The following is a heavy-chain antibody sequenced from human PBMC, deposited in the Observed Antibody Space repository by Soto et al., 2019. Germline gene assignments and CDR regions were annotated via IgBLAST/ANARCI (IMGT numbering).Heavy chain of an antibody. Sequence: QVQLVQSGAEVKKPGSSVKVSCKASGGTFSSYAISWVRQAPGQGLEWMGGIIPIFGTANYAQKFQGRVTITADESTSTAYMELSSLRSEDTAVYYCARDLSGGYPGQLEFDPWGQGTLVTVSS. CDR1: GGTFSSYA. CDR2: IIPIFGTA. J-gene: IGHJ5*02. V-gene: IGHV1-69*01. D-gene: IGHD1-1*01. CDR3: ARDLSGGYPGQLEFDP.